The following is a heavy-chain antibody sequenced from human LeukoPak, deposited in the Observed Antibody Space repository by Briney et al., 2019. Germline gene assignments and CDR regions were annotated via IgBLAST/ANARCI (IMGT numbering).Heavy chain of an antibody. CDR1: GFTFSNFA. V-gene: IGHV3-23*01. CDR2: ISGSGADT. D-gene: IGHD4-17*01. Sequence: PGGSLRLSCPTSGFTFSNFAMSWVRQAPGEGLGWVSIISGSGADTFYTDSVKGRFTISRDNSKNTLYLQMNSLRAEDTAVYYCAKPHGVGYLGQGTLVTVSS. J-gene: IGHJ4*02. CDR3: AKPHGVGY.